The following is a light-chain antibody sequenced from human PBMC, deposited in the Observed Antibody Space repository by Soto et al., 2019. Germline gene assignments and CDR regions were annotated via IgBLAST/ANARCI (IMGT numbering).Light chain of an antibody. CDR3: QQYGESLYT. J-gene: IGKJ2*01. CDR1: QSISRTF. CDR2: GTS. Sequence: EIVLTQSPGTLSLSPGGRATLSCRATQSISRTFLAWYQQKPGQAPKLLIYGTSNRATGVPDRFSGSGSGTDFILNISRLEPEDSAVYYCQQYGESLYTFCQGTKLEIK. V-gene: IGKV3-20*01.